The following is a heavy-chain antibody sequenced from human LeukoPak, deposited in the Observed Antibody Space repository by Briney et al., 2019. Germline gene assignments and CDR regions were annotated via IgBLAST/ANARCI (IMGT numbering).Heavy chain of an antibody. D-gene: IGHD3-16*02. J-gene: IGHJ4*02. CDR3: ARAFQSLGGLSLPDY. CDR1: GYTFTSYT. V-gene: IGHV7-4-1*02. CDR2: IHPSTGNP. Sequence: GASVKVPCKASGYTFTSYTMNWVRQAPGQGLEWMGWIHPSTGNPTYAQGFTGRFVFSLDTSVSTTYLQISSLKAEDTAVYFCARAFQSLGGLSLPDYWGQGTLLTVSS.